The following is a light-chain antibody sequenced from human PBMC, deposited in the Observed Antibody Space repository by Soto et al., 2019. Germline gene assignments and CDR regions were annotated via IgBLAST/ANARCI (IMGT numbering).Light chain of an antibody. CDR2: GVF. Sequence: QFPGTVSLSPGGRATLSCMTSQSVTSNYLAWYQQKPGQAPRLLIYGVFNRAAGVPARFSGSGSGTDFTLTISGLEPEDSAVYYCQHYDGSPRTFGQGTKLEIK. J-gene: IGKJ2*01. CDR1: QSVTSNY. CDR3: QHYDGSPRT. V-gene: IGKV3-20*01.